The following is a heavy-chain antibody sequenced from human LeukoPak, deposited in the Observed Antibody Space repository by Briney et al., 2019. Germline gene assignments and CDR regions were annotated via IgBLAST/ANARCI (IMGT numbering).Heavy chain of an antibody. J-gene: IGHJ3*02. V-gene: IGHV3-7*01. CDR2: IKQDGSEK. D-gene: IGHD5-18*01. CDR3: ARDVGTAMGYASDI. CDR1: GFTFSSYW. Sequence: GGSLRLSCAASGFTFSSYWMSWVRQAPGKGLEWVANIKQDGSEKYYVDSVKGRFTISRDNAKNSLYLQMNSLRAEDTAVYYCARDVGTAMGYASDIWGQGTMVTVSS.